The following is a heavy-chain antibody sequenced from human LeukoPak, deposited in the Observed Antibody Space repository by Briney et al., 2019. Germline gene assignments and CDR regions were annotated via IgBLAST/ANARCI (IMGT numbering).Heavy chain of an antibody. CDR1: GYTFTSYD. CDR2: MNPNSGNT. Sequence: ASVKVSCKASGYTFTSYDINWVRQATGQGLEWMGWMNPNSGNTGYAQKFQGRVTITRNTSISTAYMELSSLRSEDTAVYYCARGQNYYDSSGYRLGDYWGQGTLVTVSS. D-gene: IGHD3-22*01. J-gene: IGHJ4*02. V-gene: IGHV1-8*01. CDR3: ARGQNYYDSSGYRLGDY.